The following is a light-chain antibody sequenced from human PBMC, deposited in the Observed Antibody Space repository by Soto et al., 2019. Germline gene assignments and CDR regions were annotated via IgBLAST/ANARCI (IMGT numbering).Light chain of an antibody. CDR2: GAS. V-gene: IGKV3-20*01. Sequence: EIVLTQSPGTLSLSPGERATLSCRASQSVSSSYLAWYQQKPGQAPRLLIYGASSRATGIPDRFSGSGSGTEFTLTISSLQSEDFAVYYCQQYKTWITFGQGTRLEI. CDR3: QQYKTWIT. J-gene: IGKJ5*01. CDR1: QSVSSSY.